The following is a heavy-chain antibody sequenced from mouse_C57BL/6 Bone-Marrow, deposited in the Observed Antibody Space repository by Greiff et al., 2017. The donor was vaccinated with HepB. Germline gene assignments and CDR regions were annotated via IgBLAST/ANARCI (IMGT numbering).Heavy chain of an antibody. Sequence: VQLQQPGAELVMPGASVKLSCKASGYTFTSYWMHWVKQRPGQGLEWIGEIDPSDSYTNYNQKFKGKATLTVDTSSSTAYMQLSSLTSEDSAVYYCARYGYWGQGTLVTVSA. CDR2: IDPSDSYT. CDR1: GYTFTSYW. D-gene: IGHD1-1*01. V-gene: IGHV1-69*01. J-gene: IGHJ3*01. CDR3: ARYGY.